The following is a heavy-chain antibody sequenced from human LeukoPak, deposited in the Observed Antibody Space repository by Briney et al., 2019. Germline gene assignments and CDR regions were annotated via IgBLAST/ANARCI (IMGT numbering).Heavy chain of an antibody. D-gene: IGHD6-13*01. CDR3: ARRPYSSSWYYFDS. CDR1: GFTFSSYS. Sequence: PGGSLRLSCAASGFTFSSYSMNWVRQAPGEGLEWVSSISSSSSYIYYADSVKGRFSISRDNAKNSLYLQMSSLRAEDTAVYYCARRPYSSSWYYFDSWGQGTLVTVSS. J-gene: IGHJ4*02. CDR2: ISSSSSYI. V-gene: IGHV3-21*01.